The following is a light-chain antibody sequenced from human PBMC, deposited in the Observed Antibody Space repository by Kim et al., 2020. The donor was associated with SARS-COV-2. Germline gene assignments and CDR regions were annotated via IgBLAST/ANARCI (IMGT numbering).Light chain of an antibody. CDR3: QQYNNWPHT. Sequence: EIVMTQSPGTLSVSPGERATLSCRASQSVSSNLAWYQQMPGQAPRLLIYAASTRATGVPARFSGSGSGTEFALTISSLQSEDFALYHCQQYNNWPHTFGQGTRLEIK. CDR1: QSVSSN. J-gene: IGKJ5*01. CDR2: AAS. V-gene: IGKV3-15*01.